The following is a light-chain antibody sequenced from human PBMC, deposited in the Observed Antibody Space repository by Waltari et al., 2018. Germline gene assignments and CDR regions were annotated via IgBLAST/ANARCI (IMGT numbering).Light chain of an antibody. CDR2: GNN. V-gene: IGLV1-40*01. CDR3: QSYDSSLSGSV. J-gene: IGLJ2*01. Sequence: QSVLTQPPSVSGAPGQMVTISSTGTTSTIGAVYDVNWSQQLPGTAPKLLIYGNNNRPSGVPDRFSGSKSGTSASLAITGLQAEDEADYYCQSYDSSLSGSVFGGGTILTVL. CDR1: TSTIGAVYD.